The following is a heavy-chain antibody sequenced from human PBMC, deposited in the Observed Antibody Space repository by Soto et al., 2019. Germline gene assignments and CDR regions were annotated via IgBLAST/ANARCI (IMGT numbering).Heavy chain of an antibody. CDR2: ISSSGSTI. V-gene: IGHV3-48*03. CDR1: GFTFSSYE. CDR3: AREDYYGSGSYFHYYYGMDV. Sequence: GGSLRLSCAASGFTFSSYEINWVRQAPGKGLEWVSYISSSGSTIYYADSVKGRFTISRDNAKNSLYLQMNSLRAEDTAVYYCAREDYYGSGSYFHYYYGMDVWGQGTTVTVSS. D-gene: IGHD3-10*01. J-gene: IGHJ6*02.